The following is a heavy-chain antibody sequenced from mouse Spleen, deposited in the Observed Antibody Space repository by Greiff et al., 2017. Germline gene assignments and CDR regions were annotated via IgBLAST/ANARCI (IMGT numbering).Heavy chain of an antibody. CDR3: ARDLARYFDV. CDR1: GFTFSDYY. Sequence: EVQLVESEGGLVQPGSSMKLSCTASGFTFSDYYMAWVRQVPEKGLEWVANINYDGSSTYYLDSLKSRFIISRDNAKNILYLQMSSLKSEDTATYYCARDLARYFDVWGAGTTVTVSS. J-gene: IGHJ1*01. V-gene: IGHV5-16*01. D-gene: IGHD6-1*01. CDR2: INYDGSST.